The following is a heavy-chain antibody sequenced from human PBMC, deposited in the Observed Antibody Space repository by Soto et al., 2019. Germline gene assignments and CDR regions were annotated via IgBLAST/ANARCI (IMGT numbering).Heavy chain of an antibody. CDR3: AGGRVRGVIIFDY. V-gene: IGHV4-34*01. CDR2: INHSGST. J-gene: IGHJ4*02. D-gene: IGHD3-10*01. Sequence: PSETLSLTCAVYGGSFSGYYWSWIRQPPGKGLEWIGEINHSGSTNYNPSLKSRVTISVDTSKNQFSLKLSSVTAADTAVYYCAGGRVRGVIIFDYWGQGTLVTVSS. CDR1: GGSFSGYY.